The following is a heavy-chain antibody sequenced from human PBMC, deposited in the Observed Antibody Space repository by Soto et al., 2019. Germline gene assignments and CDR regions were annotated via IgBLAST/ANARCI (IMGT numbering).Heavy chain of an antibody. Sequence: VQLVESGGGLVQPGGSLRLSCAASGFIFSDHYMDWVRQAPGKGLEWVGRIKNKANSYTTEYAASVKGSFTISRDDSKNSLYLQMNSLKTEDTAVYYCTRISLVGATGGRYFDYWGQGTLLTVSS. J-gene: IGHJ4*02. CDR3: TRISLVGATGGRYFDY. CDR1: GFIFSDHY. D-gene: IGHD1-26*01. CDR2: IKNKANSYTT. V-gene: IGHV3-72*01.